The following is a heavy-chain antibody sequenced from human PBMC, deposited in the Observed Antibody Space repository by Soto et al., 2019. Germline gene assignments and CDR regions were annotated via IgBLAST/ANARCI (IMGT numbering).Heavy chain of an antibody. V-gene: IGHV3-11*01. Sequence: KPGGSLRLSCAASLFTFSDYYMSWIRQTPGKGLEWVSYIGGGGNIIYYADSVKGRFTISRDNAKKSLYLQMNSLRAEDTAVYYCARTIVDFWYFDLWGRGTLVTVSS. CDR2: IGGGGNII. D-gene: IGHD3-9*01. CDR3: ARTIVDFWYFDL. CDR1: LFTFSDYY. J-gene: IGHJ2*01.